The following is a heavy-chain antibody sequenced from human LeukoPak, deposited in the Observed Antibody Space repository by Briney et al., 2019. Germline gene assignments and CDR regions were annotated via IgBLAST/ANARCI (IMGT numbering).Heavy chain of an antibody. D-gene: IGHD1-26*01. CDR2: IIPILGIA. J-gene: IGHJ4*02. CDR1: GGTFSSYA. Sequence: PWASVKVSCKASGGTFSSYAISWVRQAPGQGLEWMGRIIPILGIANYAQKFQGRVTITADKSTSTAYMELSSLRSEDTAVYYCARGDPWELQSLYYFDYWGQGTLVTVSS. V-gene: IGHV1-69*04. CDR3: ARGDPWELQSLYYFDY.